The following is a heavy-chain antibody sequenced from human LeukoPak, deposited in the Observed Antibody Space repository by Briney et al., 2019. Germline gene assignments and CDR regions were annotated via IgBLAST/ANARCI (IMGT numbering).Heavy chain of an antibody. Sequence: ASVKVSCKASGYTFTSYVSWVRQAPGQGLEWMGWISAYNGNTNYAQKLQGRVTMTTDTSTSSAYMELRSLRSDDTAVYYCARTSSSWTGTDFDHWGQGTLVTVSS. V-gene: IGHV1-18*01. J-gene: IGHJ4*02. CDR3: ARTSSSWTGTDFDH. CDR2: ISAYNGNT. CDR1: GYTFTSY. D-gene: IGHD6-13*01.